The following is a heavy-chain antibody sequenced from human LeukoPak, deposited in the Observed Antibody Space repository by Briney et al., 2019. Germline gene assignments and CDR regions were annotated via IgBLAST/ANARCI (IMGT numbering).Heavy chain of an antibody. D-gene: IGHD6-13*01. CDR1: GYTFTSYG. J-gene: IGHJ4*02. CDR2: ISAYNGNT. Sequence: ASVKVSCKASGYTFTSYGISWVRQAPGQGLEWMGWISAYNGNTNYAQKLQGRVTMTTDTSTSTAYMELRSLRSDDTAVYYCVLDSSSWKPLTKFDYWGQGTLVTVSS. V-gene: IGHV1-18*01. CDR3: VLDSSSWKPLTKFDY.